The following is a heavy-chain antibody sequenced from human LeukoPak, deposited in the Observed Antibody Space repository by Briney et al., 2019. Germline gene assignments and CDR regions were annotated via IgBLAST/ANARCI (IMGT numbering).Heavy chain of an antibody. CDR3: AEGGGHYDILTHPFDY. D-gene: IGHD3-9*01. CDR1: GFTFSSYA. J-gene: IGHJ4*02. Sequence: PGGSLRLSCAASGFTFSSYAMSWVRQAPGKGLEWVSAISGSGGSTYYADSVKGRFTISRDNSKNTLYLQMNSLRAEDTAVYYCAEGGGHYDILTHPFDYWGQGTLVTVSS. V-gene: IGHV3-23*01. CDR2: ISGSGGST.